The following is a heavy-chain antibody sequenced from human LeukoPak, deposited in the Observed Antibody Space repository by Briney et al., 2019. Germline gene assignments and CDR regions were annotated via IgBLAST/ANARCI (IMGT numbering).Heavy chain of an antibody. V-gene: IGHV3-30-3*01. Sequence: GGSLRLSCAASGFTFSSYWMHWVRQAPGKGLEWVAVISYDGSNKYYADSVKGRFTISRDNSKNTLYLQMNSLRAEDTAVYYCARDKNGDYGFDYWGQGTLVTVSS. J-gene: IGHJ4*02. CDR2: ISYDGSNK. D-gene: IGHD4-17*01. CDR1: GFTFSSYW. CDR3: ARDKNGDYGFDY.